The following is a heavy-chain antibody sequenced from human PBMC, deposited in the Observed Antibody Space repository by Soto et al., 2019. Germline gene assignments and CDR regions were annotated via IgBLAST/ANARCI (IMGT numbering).Heavy chain of an antibody. J-gene: IGHJ5*02. D-gene: IGHD6-19*01. CDR3: ARVGSVADTGGWFDP. CDR1: GFTFSSYA. CDR2: ISYDGSNK. Sequence: QVQLVESGGGVVQPGRSLRLSCAASGFTFSSYAMHWVRQAPGKGLERVAVISYDGSNKYYADSVKGRFTISRDNSKNTLYLQMNSLRAEDTAVYYCARVGSVADTGGWFDPWGQGTLVTVSS. V-gene: IGHV3-30-3*01.